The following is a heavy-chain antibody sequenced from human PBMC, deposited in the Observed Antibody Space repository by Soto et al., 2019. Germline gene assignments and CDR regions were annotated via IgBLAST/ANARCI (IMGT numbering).Heavy chain of an antibody. CDR3: AKDLRTVTTGTTPRYYYYYGMDV. CDR1: GFTFSSYG. CDR2: ISYDGSNK. Sequence: GGSLRLSCAASGFTFSSYGMHWVRQAPGKGLEWVAVISYDGSNKYYADSVKGRFTISRDNSKNTLYLQMNSLRAEDTAVYYCAKDLRTVTTGTTPRYYYYYGMDVWGQGTTVTVSS. V-gene: IGHV3-30*18. J-gene: IGHJ6*02. D-gene: IGHD1-1*01.